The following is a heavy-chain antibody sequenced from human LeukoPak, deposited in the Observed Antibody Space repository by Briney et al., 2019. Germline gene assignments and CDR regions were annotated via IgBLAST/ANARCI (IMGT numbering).Heavy chain of an antibody. D-gene: IGHD5-18*01. CDR2: IIPILGIA. Sequence: GASVKVSCTASLVTFIRSAISSVRHTPGQGLEWMGRIIPILGIANYAQKFQGRVTITADKSTSTAYMELSSLRSEDTAVYYCARDCGYSYGTWGYYYYYYGMDVWGQGTTVTVSS. CDR1: LVTFIRSA. V-gene: IGHV1-69*04. J-gene: IGHJ6*02. CDR3: ARDCGYSYGTWGYYYYYYGMDV.